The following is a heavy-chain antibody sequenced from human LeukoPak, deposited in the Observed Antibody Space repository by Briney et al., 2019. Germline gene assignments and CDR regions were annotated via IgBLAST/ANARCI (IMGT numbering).Heavy chain of an antibody. CDR2: IKHDGSEE. CDR3: ARDQANYFDSSGFSTY. CDR1: GFAFSSYW. Sequence: GGSLRLSCAASGFAFSSYWMTWVRQAPGKGLQWVANIKHDGSEEYYVDSVKGRFTISRDNAKNSLYLQMNSLRAEDTAVYYCARDQANYFDSSGFSTYCGQGTLVTVAS. D-gene: IGHD3-22*01. V-gene: IGHV3-7*01. J-gene: IGHJ4*02.